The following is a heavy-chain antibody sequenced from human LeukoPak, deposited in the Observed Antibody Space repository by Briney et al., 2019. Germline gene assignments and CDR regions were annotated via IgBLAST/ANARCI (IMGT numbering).Heavy chain of an antibody. D-gene: IGHD1-7*01. CDR2: IIPILGIA. J-gene: IGHJ4*02. V-gene: IGHV1-69*04. CDR1: GGTFSSYA. CDR3: ARDGELSTSPDY. Sequence: SVKVSCKASGGTFSSYAISWVRQAPGQGLEWMGRIIPILGIANYAQRFQGRVTITADKSTSTAYMELSSLRSEDTAVYYCARDGELSTSPDYWGQGTLVTVSS.